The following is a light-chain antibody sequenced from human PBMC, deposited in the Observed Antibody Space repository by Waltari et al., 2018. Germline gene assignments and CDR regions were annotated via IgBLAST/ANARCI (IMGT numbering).Light chain of an antibody. CDR2: RDD. V-gene: IGLV1-47*01. Sequence: QSVLTQPPSVSGTPGQTVTISCFGTNSNIGRNSVFWYQQLPGTAPKLRIYRDDRRPSGVPDRFSGSKSGTSASLAIRGLRSEDEADYYCAAWDDSLSVSYVFGSGTKVTV. CDR1: NSNIGRNS. J-gene: IGLJ1*01. CDR3: AAWDDSLSVSYV.